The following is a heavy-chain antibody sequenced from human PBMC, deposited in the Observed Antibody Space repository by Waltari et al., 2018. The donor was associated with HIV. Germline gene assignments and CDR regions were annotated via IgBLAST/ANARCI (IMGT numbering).Heavy chain of an antibody. D-gene: IGHD3-16*01. J-gene: IGHJ4*02. CDR3: ARRGGVGTGLATDH. V-gene: IGHV5-51*01. CDR2: IYPRDSET. Sequence: EVQLVQAGTEGKMHGEWLQISCEVSGYSFTDYWITWVRQMPGRGLEWMGFIYPRDSETKYSPSFRGQVIFSADKSTSTVYLHWNSLKASDTAIYYCARRGGVGTGLATDHWGRGTLVTVSS. CDR1: GYSFTDYW.